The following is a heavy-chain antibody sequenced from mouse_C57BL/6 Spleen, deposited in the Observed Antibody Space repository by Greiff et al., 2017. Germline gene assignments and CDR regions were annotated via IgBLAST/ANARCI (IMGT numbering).Heavy chain of an antibody. J-gene: IGHJ3*01. V-gene: IGHV3-1*01. Sequence: EVKVVESGPGMVKPSQSLSLTCTVTGYSITSGYDWHWLRHFPGNKLDWMGYISYSSSTNYNPSLKSRISITHDTSKNHFFLKLNSVTTEDTATYYCARGSDYFAYWGQGTLVTVSA. CDR1: GYSITSGYD. D-gene: IGHD2-4*01. CDR3: ARGSDYFAY. CDR2: ISYSSST.